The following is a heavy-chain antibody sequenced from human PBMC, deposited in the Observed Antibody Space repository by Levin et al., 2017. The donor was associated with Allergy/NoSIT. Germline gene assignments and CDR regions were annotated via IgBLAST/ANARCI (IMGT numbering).Heavy chain of an antibody. D-gene: IGHD2-15*01. CDR1: GFTFSNAW. CDR2: IKSKSDGGAI. V-gene: IGHV3-15*01. Sequence: GESLKISCAASGFTFSNAWMTWVRQAPGKGLEWLGRIKSKSDGGAIEYAAPVQGRFTISRDDAEKTLFLQMNSLRTEDTGMYYCTTDIVVMFSAMGYWGQGTLVTDSS. J-gene: IGHJ4*02. CDR3: TTDIVVMFSAMGY.